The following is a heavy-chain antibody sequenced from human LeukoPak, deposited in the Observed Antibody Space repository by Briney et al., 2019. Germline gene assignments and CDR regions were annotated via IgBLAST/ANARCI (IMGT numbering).Heavy chain of an antibody. D-gene: IGHD6-19*01. CDR3: ARAATPGIAVAGTNYYMDV. CDR2: IYYSGST. J-gene: IGHJ6*03. CDR1: GGSISSYY. V-gene: IGHV4-59*01. Sequence: SETLSLTCTVSGGSISSYYWSWIRQPPGKGLEWIGYIYYSGSTNYNPSLKSRVTISVDTSKNQFSLKLSSVTAADTAVYYRARAATPGIAVAGTNYYMDVWGKGTTVTVSS.